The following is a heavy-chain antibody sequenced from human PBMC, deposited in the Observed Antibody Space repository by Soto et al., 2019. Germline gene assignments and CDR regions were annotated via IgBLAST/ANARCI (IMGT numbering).Heavy chain of an antibody. V-gene: IGHV4-34*01. CDR3: ATKRRRDYDILTGYYFDY. J-gene: IGHJ4*02. D-gene: IGHD3-9*01. Sequence: KSXGTLSLTCAVYGGSFSGYYWSWIRQPPGKGLEWIGEINHSGSTNYNPSLKSRVTISVDTSKNQFSLKLSSVTAADTAVYYCATKRRRDYDILTGYYFDYWGQGTLVTVSS. CDR2: INHSGST. CDR1: GGSFSGYY.